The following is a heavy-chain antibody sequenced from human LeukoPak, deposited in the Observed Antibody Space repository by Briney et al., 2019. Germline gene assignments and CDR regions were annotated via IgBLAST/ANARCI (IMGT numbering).Heavy chain of an antibody. J-gene: IGHJ6*03. CDR2: IKQDGSEK. D-gene: IGHD4-17*01. Sequence: GGSLRLSCAASGFTFSSYWMSWVRQAPGKGPEWVANIKQDGSEKYYVDSVKGRFTISRDNAKNSLYLQMNSLRAEDTAVYYCARGTTVTTYYYYYYMDVWGKGTTVTVSS. CDR1: GFTFSSYW. CDR3: ARGTTVTTYYYYYYMDV. V-gene: IGHV3-7*01.